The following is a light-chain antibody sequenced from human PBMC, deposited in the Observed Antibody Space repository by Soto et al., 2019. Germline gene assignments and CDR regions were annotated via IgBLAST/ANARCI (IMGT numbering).Light chain of an antibody. J-gene: IGKJ1*01. Sequence: IVMTQSPATLSVSPGERATLSCRASQSVSSDLAWYHQKPGQAPRLLIYGASTRATGIPARFSGSGSGTEFTLSINSLQSEDFAVYYCQQYKNWPRAFGQGTKVDIK. CDR1: QSVSSD. CDR2: GAS. V-gene: IGKV3-15*01. CDR3: QQYKNWPRA.